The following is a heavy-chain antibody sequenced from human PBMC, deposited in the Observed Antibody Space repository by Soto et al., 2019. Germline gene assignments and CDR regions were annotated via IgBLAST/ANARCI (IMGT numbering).Heavy chain of an antibody. CDR3: ARGLWNVDI. Sequence: PGGSLRLSCAASGFTFSDYYMSWIRQAPGRGLQWVSYIRTSGSTMYYADSVKGRFTVSRDNAKNSLYLRMNRLRAEDSAVYYCARGLWNVDIWVRGPLVAVSA. D-gene: IGHD3-16*01. V-gene: IGHV3-11*01. CDR2: IRTSGSTM. J-gene: IGHJ2*01. CDR1: GFTFSDYY.